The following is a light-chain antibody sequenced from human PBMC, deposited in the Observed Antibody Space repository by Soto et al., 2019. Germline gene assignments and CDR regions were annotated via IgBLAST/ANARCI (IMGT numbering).Light chain of an antibody. Sequence: DIQMTQSPSSMSASVGDRVTITCRASHSVSSSLNWYQQKPGKAPKLLIYAAFSLQSGVPSRFSGSGSGTDFTLTISSLQPEDFATYYCQQSYSTPWTFGQGTKVEIK. CDR3: QQSYSTPWT. J-gene: IGKJ1*01. CDR2: AAF. V-gene: IGKV1-39*01. CDR1: HSVSSS.